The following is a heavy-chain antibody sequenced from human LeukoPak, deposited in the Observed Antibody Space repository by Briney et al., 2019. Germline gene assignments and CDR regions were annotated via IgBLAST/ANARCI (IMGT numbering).Heavy chain of an antibody. Sequence: SVKVSCKASGGTFSSYAISWVRQAPGQGLEWMGRIIPILGIANYAQKFQGRVTITADKSTSTAYMEPSSLRSEDTAVYYCAREMRAGIVGASGDFDYWGQGTLVTVSS. D-gene: IGHD1-26*01. CDR1: GGTFSSYA. CDR3: AREMRAGIVGASGDFDY. CDR2: IIPILGIA. V-gene: IGHV1-69*04. J-gene: IGHJ4*02.